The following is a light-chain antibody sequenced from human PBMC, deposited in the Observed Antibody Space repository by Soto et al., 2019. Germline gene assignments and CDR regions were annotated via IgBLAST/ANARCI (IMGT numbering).Light chain of an antibody. J-gene: IGLJ1*01. V-gene: IGLV1-40*01. CDR3: QSYDISLSGFVV. CDR2: GNN. CDR1: SSNIGAGYD. Sequence: QSVLTQPPSVSGAPGQRVTISCTGTSSNIGAGYDVHWYQKLPGTAPKLLIYGNNNRPSGVPDRFSGSKSGTSASLAITGLQAEDEADSYCQSYDISLSGFVVFGTGTKLTVL.